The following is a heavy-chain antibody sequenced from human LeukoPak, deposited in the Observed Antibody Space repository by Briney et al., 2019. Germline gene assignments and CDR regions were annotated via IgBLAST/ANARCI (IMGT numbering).Heavy chain of an antibody. V-gene: IGHV3-30*02. J-gene: IGHJ4*02. CDR3: AKVAGSGSYFDY. CDR1: GFTFSSYG. Sequence: GGSLRLSCAASGFTFSSYGMHWVRQAPGKGLEWVAFIRYDGSNKYYADSVKGRFTISRDNSKNTLYLQMNSLRPEDTAVYYCAKVAGSGSYFDYWGQGTLVTVSS. D-gene: IGHD3-10*01. CDR2: IRYDGSNK.